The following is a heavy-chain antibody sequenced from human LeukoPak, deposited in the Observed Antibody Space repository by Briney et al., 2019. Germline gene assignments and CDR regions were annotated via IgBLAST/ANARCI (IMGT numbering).Heavy chain of an antibody. J-gene: IGHJ4*02. D-gene: IGHD6-19*01. CDR3: AREGVAVADSLDY. V-gene: IGHV3-30*04. CDR1: GFTFSSYA. CDR2: ISYDGSNK. Sequence: PGGSLRLSRAASGFTFSSYAMHWVRQAPGKGLEWVAVISYDGSNKYYADSVKGRFTISRDNSKNTLYLQMNSLRAEDTAVYYCAREGVAVADSLDYWGQGTLVTVSS.